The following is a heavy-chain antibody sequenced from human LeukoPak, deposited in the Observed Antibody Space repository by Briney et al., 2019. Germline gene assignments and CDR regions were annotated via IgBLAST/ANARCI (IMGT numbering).Heavy chain of an antibody. CDR2: IYHSGST. J-gene: IGHJ4*02. CDR3: ARDTVGATPAD. D-gene: IGHD1-26*01. Sequence: SQTLSLTCTVSGGSISSGGYYWSWIRQPPGKGLEWIGYIYHSGSTYYNPSLKSRVTISVDRSKNQFSLKLSSVTAADTAVYYCARDTVGATPADWGQGTLVTVSS. V-gene: IGHV4-30-2*01. CDR1: GGSISSGGYY.